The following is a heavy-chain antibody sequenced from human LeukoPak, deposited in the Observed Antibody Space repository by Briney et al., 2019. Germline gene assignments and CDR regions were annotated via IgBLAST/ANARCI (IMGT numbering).Heavy chain of an antibody. J-gene: IGHJ6*03. V-gene: IGHV3-30*02. Sequence: GGSLRLSCAASEFTFSAYGMHWVRQAPGKGLEWLAFIRYDGSNKYSADSVKGRFTIARDNSKNTLYLQMNSLRAEDTAVYYCAKDAQYYDFWSGWNNTYYYYMDVWGKGTTVTVSS. CDR2: IRYDGSNK. CDR1: EFTFSAYG. D-gene: IGHD3-3*01. CDR3: AKDAQYYDFWSGWNNTYYYYMDV.